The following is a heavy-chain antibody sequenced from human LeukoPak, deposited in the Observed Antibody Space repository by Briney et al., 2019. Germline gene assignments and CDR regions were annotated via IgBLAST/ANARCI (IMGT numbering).Heavy chain of an antibody. V-gene: IGHV5-10-1*01. J-gene: IGHJ4*02. CDR1: GYSFTSYW. CDR3: ARLQVYSGYDYQGAFFDY. D-gene: IGHD5-12*01. Sequence: PGESLKISCKGSGYSFTSYWISWVRQMPGKGLEWMGRIDPSDSYTNYSPSFQGHVTISADKSISTAYLQWSSLKASDTAMYYCARLQVYSGYDYQGAFFDYWGQGTLVTVSS. CDR2: IDPSDSYT.